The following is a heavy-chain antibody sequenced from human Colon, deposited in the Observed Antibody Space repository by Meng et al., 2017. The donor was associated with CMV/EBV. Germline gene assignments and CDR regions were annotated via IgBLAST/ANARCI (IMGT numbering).Heavy chain of an antibody. CDR2: FSGTGERT. CDR3: TRDYTNAVVPDALGY. CDR1: GFPFSHYA. Sequence: GESLKISCAASGFPFSHYAVTWVRQAPGKGLEWVSTFSGTGERTYVADSLKGRLTIYRDNSNNTLSLRLSGLRVEDTAIYYCTRDYTNAVVPDALGYWGQGTLVTISS. V-gene: IGHV3-23*01. J-gene: IGHJ4*02. D-gene: IGHD2-8*01.